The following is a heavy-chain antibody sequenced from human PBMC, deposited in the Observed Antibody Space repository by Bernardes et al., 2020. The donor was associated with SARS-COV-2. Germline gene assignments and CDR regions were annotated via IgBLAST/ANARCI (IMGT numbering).Heavy chain of an antibody. V-gene: IGHV4-59*08. J-gene: IGHJ5*02. Sequence: SEPLSLTCSVSGGSISSYYWSWIRKRPGKGLEWIGHIYYSGNTNYNPSLKSRVTVSVDTSKNQFSLKLSSVTAADTAVYYCARQRADYDFWSGYYRRGNWFDPWGQGTLVTVSS. CDR2: IYYSGNT. D-gene: IGHD3-3*01. CDR3: ARQRADYDFWSGYYRRGNWFDP. CDR1: GGSISSYY.